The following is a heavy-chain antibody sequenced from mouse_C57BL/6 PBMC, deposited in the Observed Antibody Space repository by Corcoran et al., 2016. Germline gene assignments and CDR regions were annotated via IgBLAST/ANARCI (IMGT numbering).Heavy chain of an antibody. J-gene: IGHJ3*01. CDR1: GYSFTSYY. D-gene: IGHD3-2*02. Sequence: QVQLQQSGAELVKPGASVKISCKASGYSFTSYYIHWVKQRPGQGLEWIGWIYPGSGNTKYNEKFKGKATLTADTSSSTAYMQLSSLTSEDSAVYYCARPETAQATLFAYWGQGTLVTVSA. CDR3: ARPETAQATLFAY. V-gene: IGHV1-66*01. CDR2: IYPGSGNT.